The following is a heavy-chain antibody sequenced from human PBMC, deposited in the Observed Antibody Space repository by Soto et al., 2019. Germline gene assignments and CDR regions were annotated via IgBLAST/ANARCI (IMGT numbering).Heavy chain of an antibody. CDR3: ARASMNWFDP. J-gene: IGHJ5*02. Sequence: PSESLSLTCTVCGDSMSSYYWSWIRQPPGKGLEWIGYIYYSGSTNYNPSLKSRVTISVDTYKNQFSLKLSSVTAADTAVYYCARASMNWFDPWGQGTLVTVSS. CDR1: GDSMSSYY. CDR2: IYYSGST. V-gene: IGHV4-59*01.